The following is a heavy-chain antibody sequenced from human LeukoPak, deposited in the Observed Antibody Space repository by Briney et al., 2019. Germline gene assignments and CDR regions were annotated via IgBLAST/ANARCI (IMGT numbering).Heavy chain of an antibody. CDR1: GFPFCSYW. V-gene: IGHV3-7*04. J-gene: IGHJ4*02. CDR3: TRVGYIDEGIDY. Sequence: GGSLRLSCVASGFPFCSYWMTWVRQAPGKGLEWVANIKQDGSKKSYVDSVKGRFTISRDNAKNSLYLQMNSLRAEDTAIYYCTRVGYIDEGIDYWGQGTLVTVSS. CDR2: IKQDGSKK. D-gene: IGHD5-24*01.